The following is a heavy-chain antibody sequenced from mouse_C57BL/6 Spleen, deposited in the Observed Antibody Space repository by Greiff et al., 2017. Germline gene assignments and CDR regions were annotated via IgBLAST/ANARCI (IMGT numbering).Heavy chain of an antibody. D-gene: IGHD2-3*01. CDR2: IDPEDGET. Sequence: VQLQQSGAELVKPGASVKLSCTASGFNIKDYYMHWVKQRTEQGLEWFGRIDPEDGETKSAPKLQGKATIIADTSSNTAYLQLSSLTSEDTAVYYCARLRDYDDAMDYWGQGTSVTVSS. J-gene: IGHJ4*01. CDR3: ARLRDYDDAMDY. CDR1: GFNIKDYY. V-gene: IGHV14-2*01.